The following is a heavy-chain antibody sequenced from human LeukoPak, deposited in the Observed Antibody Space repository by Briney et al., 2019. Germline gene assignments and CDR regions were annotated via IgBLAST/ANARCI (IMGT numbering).Heavy chain of an antibody. Sequence: SETLSLTCAVSGGSISSGGYFWSWIRQPPGKGLEWIGYIYHSGSTYYNPSLKSRVTISVDRSKNQFSLELSSVTAADTAVYYCARVPITMGSGNAFDIWGQGTMVTVSS. V-gene: IGHV4-30-2*01. D-gene: IGHD3-10*01. CDR1: GGSISSGGYF. J-gene: IGHJ3*02. CDR2: IYHSGST. CDR3: ARVPITMGSGNAFDI.